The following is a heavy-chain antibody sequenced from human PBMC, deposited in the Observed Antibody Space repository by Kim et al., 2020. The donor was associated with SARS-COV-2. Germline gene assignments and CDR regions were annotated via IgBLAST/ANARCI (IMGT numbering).Heavy chain of an antibody. V-gene: IGHV3-43*02. Sequence: GGSLRLSCAASGFTFDDFAMQWVRQAPGKGLEWVSLINGDAGSTYYADSVKGRFTISRDNSKSSLYLEMNSLRTEDTALYYCAKDHSKYSSSSRGMDVWGQGTTVTVSS. J-gene: IGHJ6*02. CDR3: AKDHSKYSSSSRGMDV. CDR1: GFTFDDFA. D-gene: IGHD6-6*01. CDR2: INGDAGST.